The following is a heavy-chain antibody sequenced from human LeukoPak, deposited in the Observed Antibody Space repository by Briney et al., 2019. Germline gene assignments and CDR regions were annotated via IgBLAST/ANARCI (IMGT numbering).Heavy chain of an antibody. V-gene: IGHV3-21*01. CDR2: ISSSSSYI. D-gene: IGHD5-12*01. CDR1: GFTFSSYS. J-gene: IGHJ3*02. Sequence: PGGSLRLSCAASGFTFSSYSMNWVRQAPGKGLEWVSSISSSSSYIYYADSVKGRSTISRDNAKNSLYLQMNSLRAEDTAVYYCARDSARGYGNDAFDIWGQGTMVTVSS. CDR3: ARDSARGYGNDAFDI.